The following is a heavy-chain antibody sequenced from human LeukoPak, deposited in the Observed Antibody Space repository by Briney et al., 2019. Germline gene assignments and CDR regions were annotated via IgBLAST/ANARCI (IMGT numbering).Heavy chain of an antibody. CDR1: GYTFTGYY. J-gene: IGHJ4*02. V-gene: IGHV1-2*02. Sequence: ASVKVSCKASGYTFTGYYMHWVRQAPGQGLEWMAWINPNSGGTYYAQNFHDRITMTRDTSISTAYMELSRLRSDDAAIYYCARANALYCSSTSCLFDYWGQGTLVTVSS. CDR2: INPNSGGT. D-gene: IGHD2-2*01. CDR3: ARANALYCSSTSCLFDY.